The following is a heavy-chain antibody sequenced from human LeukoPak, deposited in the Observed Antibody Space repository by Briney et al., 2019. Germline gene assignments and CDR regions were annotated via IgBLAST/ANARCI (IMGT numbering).Heavy chain of an antibody. CDR2: IYYSGST. J-gene: IGHJ3*02. CDR1: GGSISSSSYY. CDR3: ARPGAPVGYSPPGAFDI. D-gene: IGHD5-18*01. Sequence: PSETLSLTCTVSGGSISSSSYYWGWIRQPPGRGLEWIGSIYYSGSTYYNPSLKSRVTISVDTSKNQFSLKLSSVTAADTAVYYCARPGAPVGYSPPGAFDIWGQGTMVTVSS. V-gene: IGHV4-39*07.